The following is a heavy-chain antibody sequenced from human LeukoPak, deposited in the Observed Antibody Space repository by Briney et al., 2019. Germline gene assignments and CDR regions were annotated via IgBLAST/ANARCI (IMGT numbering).Heavy chain of an antibody. CDR1: GYTFTGYY. V-gene: IGHV1-2*06. CDR3: ARDDLGSGYLM. D-gene: IGHD3-22*01. J-gene: IGHJ1*01. Sequence: ASVKVSCKASGYTFTGYYMHWVRQAPGQGLEWMGRINPNSGGTNYAQKFQGRVTMTRDTSISTAYMELGRLRSDDTAVYYCARDDLGSGYLMWGQGTLVTVSS. CDR2: INPNSGGT.